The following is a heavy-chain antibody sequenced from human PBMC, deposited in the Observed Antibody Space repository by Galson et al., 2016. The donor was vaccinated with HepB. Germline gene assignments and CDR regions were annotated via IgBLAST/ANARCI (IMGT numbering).Heavy chain of an antibody. CDR1: GFIFTNYG. CDR2: ISYDGSHE. Sequence: SLRLSCAASGFIFTNYGMHWVRQAPGKGLEWMAVISYDGSHEYYADSVKGRLTISRDGSKNTVFLQMNSLRPEDTAVYYCAKARPNSSYFYGLDVWGQGTTVTVSS. D-gene: IGHD6-19*01. V-gene: IGHV3-30*18. J-gene: IGHJ6*02. CDR3: AKARPNSSYFYGLDV.